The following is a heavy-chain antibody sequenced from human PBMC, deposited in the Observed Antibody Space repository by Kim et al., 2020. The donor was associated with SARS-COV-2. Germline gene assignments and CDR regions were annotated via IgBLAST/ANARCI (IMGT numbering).Heavy chain of an antibody. CDR2: ISSSGSTI. V-gene: IGHV3-11*04. D-gene: IGHD3-10*01. CDR3: ASDQITMFRGVNY. Sequence: GGSLRLSCAASGFTFSDYYMSWIRQAPGKGLEWVSYISSSGSTIYYADSVKGRFTISRDNAKNSLYLQMKSLRAEDTAVYYCASDQITMFRGVNYWGQGTLVTVYS. CDR1: GFTFSDYY. J-gene: IGHJ4*02.